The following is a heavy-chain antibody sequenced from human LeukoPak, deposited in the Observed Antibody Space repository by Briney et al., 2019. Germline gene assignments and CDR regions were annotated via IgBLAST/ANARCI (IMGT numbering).Heavy chain of an antibody. CDR2: INTNTGNP. CDR3: ARNFPSYDSSGYGDEYFQH. D-gene: IGHD3-22*01. CDR1: GYTFTSYA. Sequence: ASVKVSCKASGYTFTSYAMNWVRQAPGQGLEWMGWINTNTGNPTYAQGFTGRFVFSLDTSVSTAYLQISSLKAEDTAVYYCARNFPSYDSSGYGDEYFQHWGQGTLVTVSS. J-gene: IGHJ1*01. V-gene: IGHV7-4-1*02.